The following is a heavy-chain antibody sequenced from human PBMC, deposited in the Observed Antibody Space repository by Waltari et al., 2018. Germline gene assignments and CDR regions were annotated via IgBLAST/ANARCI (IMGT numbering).Heavy chain of an antibody. CDR2: IYYSGST. Sequence: QLQLQESGPGLVKPSETLSLTCTVSGGSISSSSYYWGWIRQPPGKGLEWIGSIYYSGSTYYNPSLKSRVTISVDTSKNQFSLKLSSVTAADTAVYYCARVITIFGVVIRPGDDAFDIWGQGTMVTVSS. CDR3: ARVITIFGVVIRPGDDAFDI. D-gene: IGHD3-3*01. CDR1: GGSISSSSYY. J-gene: IGHJ3*02. V-gene: IGHV4-39*07.